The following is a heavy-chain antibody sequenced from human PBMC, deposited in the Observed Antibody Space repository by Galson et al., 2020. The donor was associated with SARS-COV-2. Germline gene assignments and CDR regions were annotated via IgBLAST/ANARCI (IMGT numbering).Heavy chain of an antibody. CDR1: GYSFSDYY. V-gene: IGHV1-2*02. CDR3: ARALDYMGNSSLWNFDY. J-gene: IGHJ4*02. CDR2: INPNIGST. Sequence: ASVKVSCKTSGYSFSDYYLQWVRQAPGQGLEWMGWINPNIGSTKYAPKFQGRVTMTRDTSIRTAYLELSGLRSDDTAVYYCARALDYMGNSSLWNFDYWGQGTLVTVST. D-gene: IGHD6-6*01.